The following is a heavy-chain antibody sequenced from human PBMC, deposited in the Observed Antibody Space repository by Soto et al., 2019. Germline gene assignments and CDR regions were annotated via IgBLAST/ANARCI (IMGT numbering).Heavy chain of an antibody. D-gene: IGHD3-22*01. CDR1: GYTFTNYG. V-gene: IGHV1-3*01. Sequence: ASVKVSCKASGYTFTNYGMHWVRQAPGQRLQWMGWINAVNGITKYSQKFQGRVTITRDTSASTAYMELSSLRSEDTAVYYCARGGYDSSIYYAVLDYWGQGILVTVSS. J-gene: IGHJ4*02. CDR3: ARGGYDSSIYYAVLDY. CDR2: INAVNGIT.